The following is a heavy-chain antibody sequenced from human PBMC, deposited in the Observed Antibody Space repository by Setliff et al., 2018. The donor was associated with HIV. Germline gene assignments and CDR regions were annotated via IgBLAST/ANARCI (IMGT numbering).Heavy chain of an antibody. CDR2: INAGDDNT. D-gene: IGHD2-15*01. CDR3: ARDVGDLIVVVAVDAFDI. V-gene: IGHV1-3*01. J-gene: IGHJ3*02. CDR1: GYTFSTNA. Sequence: ASVKVSCKAFGYTFSTNAIHWVRQAPGQRLEWMGYINAGDDNTRYSEKLQGRVTMTTDTSTSTAYMELRSLRSDDTAVYYCARDVGDLIVVVAVDAFDIWGQGTMVTVSS.